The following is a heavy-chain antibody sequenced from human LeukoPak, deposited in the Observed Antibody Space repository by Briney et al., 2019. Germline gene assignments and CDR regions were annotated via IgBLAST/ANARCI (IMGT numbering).Heavy chain of an antibody. D-gene: IGHD2-2*01. CDR1: GFTFSGSA. CDR2: IRSKANSYAT. Sequence: PGGSLKLSCAASGFTFSGSAMHWVRQASGKGLEWVGRIRSKANSYATAYAASVKGRFTISRDDSKNTAYLQMNSLKTEDTAVYYCTRETSCWKCGWFDPWGQGTLVTVSS. CDR3: TRETSCWKCGWFDP. J-gene: IGHJ5*02. V-gene: IGHV3-73*01.